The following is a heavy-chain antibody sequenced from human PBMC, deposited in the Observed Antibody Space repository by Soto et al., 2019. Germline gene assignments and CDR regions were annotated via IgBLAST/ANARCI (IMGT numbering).Heavy chain of an antibody. CDR1: GGSISSYY. CDR3: ARVEPAAAIPGLLDV. J-gene: IGHJ6*04. D-gene: IGHD2-2*02. V-gene: IGHV4-59*01. CDR2: IYYSGST. Sequence: PSETLSLTCTVSGGSISSYYWSWIRQPPGKGLEWIGYIYYSGSTNYNPSLKSRVTISVDTSKNQFSLKLSSVTAADTAVYYCARVEPAAAIPGLLDVWGKGTTVTVSS.